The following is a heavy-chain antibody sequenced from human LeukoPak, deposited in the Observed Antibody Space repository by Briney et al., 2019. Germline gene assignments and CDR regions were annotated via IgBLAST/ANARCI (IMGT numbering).Heavy chain of an antibody. CDR2: ISSSSSYI. CDR3: ARVPGYYGDY. Sequence: GGSLRVSCAASGFTFSSYSMNWVRQAPGNGLEWVSSISSSSSYIYYADSVKGRFTISGDNAKNSLYLQMNSLRAEDTAVYYCARVPGYYGDYWGQGTLVTVSS. D-gene: IGHD3-10*01. CDR1: GFTFSSYS. V-gene: IGHV3-21*01. J-gene: IGHJ4*02.